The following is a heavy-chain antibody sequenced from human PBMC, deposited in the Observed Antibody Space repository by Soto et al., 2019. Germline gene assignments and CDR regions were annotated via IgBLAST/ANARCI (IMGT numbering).Heavy chain of an antibody. J-gene: IGHJ5*02. CDR3: ARPLLNNWFDP. D-gene: IGHD1-26*01. Sequence: ASVNVAFKSSGYTLTGDYMHWVRQAPGQGLEWMGWINPNSGGTNYAQKFQGRVTMTRDTSISTAYMELSRLRSDDTAVYYCARPLLNNWFDPWGQRTLVTVSS. CDR2: INPNSGGT. V-gene: IGHV1-2*02. CDR1: GYTLTGDY.